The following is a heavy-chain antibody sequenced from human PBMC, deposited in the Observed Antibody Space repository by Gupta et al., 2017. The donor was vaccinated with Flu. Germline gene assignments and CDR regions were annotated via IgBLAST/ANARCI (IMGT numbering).Heavy chain of an antibody. CDR3: AKGDSYGYHFDY. CDR2: ISGSGGST. D-gene: IGHD5-18*01. J-gene: IGHJ4*02. Sequence: EVQLLESGGGLVQPGGSLRLSCAASGFTFSSYAMSWVRQAPGKGLEWVSAISGSGGSTYYADSVKGRFTISRDNSKKTLYLKMKSMRAEDTAVYYFAKGDSYGYHFDYGGQGTLVTVSS. CDR1: GFTFSSYA. V-gene: IGHV3-23*01.